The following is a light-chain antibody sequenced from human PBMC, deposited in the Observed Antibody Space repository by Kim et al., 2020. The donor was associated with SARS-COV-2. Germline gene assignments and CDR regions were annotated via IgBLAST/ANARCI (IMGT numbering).Light chain of an antibody. CDR3: QQYGSSHT. CDR2: GAS. CDR1: QSVSSSY. J-gene: IGKJ2*01. V-gene: IGKV3-20*01. Sequence: EIVLTQSPGTLSLSPGERATLSCRASQSVSSSYLAWYQQKPGQAPRLLIYGASYRATGIPDRFSGSGSGTDFTLTISRLEPEDIAVYYCQQYGSSHTFGQGTKLEI.